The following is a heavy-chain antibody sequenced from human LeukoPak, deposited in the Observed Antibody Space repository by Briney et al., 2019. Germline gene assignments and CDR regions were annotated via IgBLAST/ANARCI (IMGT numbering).Heavy chain of an antibody. Sequence: SETLSLTCTVSGGSISSSSYYWGWIRQPPGKGLEWIGSIYYSGSTYYDPSLKSRVTISVDTSKNQFSLKLSSVTAADTAVYYCARGGDGYNAQGAFDIWGQGTMVTVSS. CDR1: GGSISSSSYY. D-gene: IGHD5-24*01. CDR2: IYYSGST. V-gene: IGHV4-39*07. CDR3: ARGGDGYNAQGAFDI. J-gene: IGHJ3*02.